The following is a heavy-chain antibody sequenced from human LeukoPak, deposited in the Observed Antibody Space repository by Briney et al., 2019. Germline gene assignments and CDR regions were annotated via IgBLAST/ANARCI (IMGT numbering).Heavy chain of an antibody. V-gene: IGHV3-23*01. J-gene: IGHJ4*02. D-gene: IGHD3-16*01. Sequence: GGSLRLSCAASGFTFSTYAMSWVRQAPGKGLEWVSGTSGSGGSTYYADSVKGRFTISRDNSKNTLYLQMNSLRAEDTAVYYCARSRGPNTFGGVHDYGGQGTLVTVSS. CDR1: GFTFSTYA. CDR3: ARSRGPNTFGGVHDY. CDR2: TSGSGGST.